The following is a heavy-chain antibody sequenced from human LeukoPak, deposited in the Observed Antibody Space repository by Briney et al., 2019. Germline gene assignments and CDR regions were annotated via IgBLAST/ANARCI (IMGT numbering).Heavy chain of an antibody. CDR2: MNPNSGNT. J-gene: IGHJ4*02. V-gene: IGHV1-8*01. CDR1: GYTFTSYD. CDR3: ARRPSLVVVAATLDY. Sequence: ASVKVSCKASGYTFTSYDINWVRQAPGQGLEWMGWMNPNSGNTGYAQKFQGRVTMTRNTSISTAYMELSSLRSEDTAVYYCARRPSLVVVAATLDYWGQGTLVTVSS. D-gene: IGHD2-15*01.